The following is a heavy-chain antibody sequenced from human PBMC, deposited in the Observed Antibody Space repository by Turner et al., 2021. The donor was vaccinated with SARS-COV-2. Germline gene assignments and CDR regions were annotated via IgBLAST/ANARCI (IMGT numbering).Heavy chain of an antibody. CDR1: GFTFSSYA. CDR3: AKGDTAMVPYNWFDP. D-gene: IGHD5-18*01. J-gene: IGHJ5*02. V-gene: IGHV3-23*01. Sequence: EVQLLESGGGLVQPGGSLRLSCAASGFTFSSYAMSWVRQAPGKGLEWVSAISNSGGSTYYADSVKGRFTISRDNSKNTLYLQMNSLRAEDTAVYYYAKGDTAMVPYNWFDPWGQGTLVTVSS. CDR2: ISNSGGST.